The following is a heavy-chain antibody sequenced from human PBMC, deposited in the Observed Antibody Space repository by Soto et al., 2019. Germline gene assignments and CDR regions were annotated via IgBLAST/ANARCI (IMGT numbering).Heavy chain of an antibody. D-gene: IGHD1-7*01. Sequence: QVQLVQSGAEVKNPGASVKVSCKASGYTFTSYGISWVRQAPGQGLEWMGWISAYNGNTHSAQKPQGRVTMTTDTSTSTAYMELRSLRSADTAVYYCARDSNGNYVYNWFAPWGQGTLVTVSS. CDR2: ISAYNGNT. CDR3: ARDSNGNYVYNWFAP. J-gene: IGHJ5*02. V-gene: IGHV1-18*01. CDR1: GYTFTSYG.